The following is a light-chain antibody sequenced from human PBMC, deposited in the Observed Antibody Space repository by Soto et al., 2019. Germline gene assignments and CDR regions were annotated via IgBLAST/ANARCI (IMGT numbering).Light chain of an antibody. CDR1: QSVLYSSNNKNY. V-gene: IGKV4-1*01. J-gene: IGKJ3*01. Sequence: DIVMTQSPDSLAVSLGERATINCKSSQSVLYSSNNKNYLAWYQQKPGQPPKLRIYWASTRESGVPDRFSGSGSETDFTLTIRSLQAEDVAVYYCQQHYSTPFTFGPGTNVDIK. CDR3: QQHYSTPFT. CDR2: WAS.